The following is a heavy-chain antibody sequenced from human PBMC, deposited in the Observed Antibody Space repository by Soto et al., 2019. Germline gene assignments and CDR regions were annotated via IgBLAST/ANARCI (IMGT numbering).Heavy chain of an antibody. D-gene: IGHD1-26*01. CDR2: ISYDGSNK. Sequence: PGGSLRLSCAASGFTFSSYAMHWVRQAPGKGLEWVAVISYDGSNKYYADSVKGRFTISRDNSKNTLYLQMNSLRAEDTAVYYCARAGANAGAFDIWGQGTMVTVSS. J-gene: IGHJ3*02. V-gene: IGHV3-30-3*01. CDR1: GFTFSSYA. CDR3: ARAGANAGAFDI.